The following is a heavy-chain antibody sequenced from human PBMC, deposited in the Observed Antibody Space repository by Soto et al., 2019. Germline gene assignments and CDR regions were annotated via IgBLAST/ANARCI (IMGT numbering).Heavy chain of an antibody. J-gene: IGHJ4*02. V-gene: IGHV3-30-3*01. Sequence: QVQLVESGGGVVQPGRSLRLSCAASGLTLSNYAMHWVRQAPGKGLEWVAVISYDGSNRYYADSVKGRFTISRDNSNITLYLKMNSRRPEDRAIFYGARGPQAVAAPSGAQGTLVTVSP. CDR2: ISYDGSNR. D-gene: IGHD6-19*01. CDR1: GLTLSNYA. CDR3: ARGPQAVAAPS.